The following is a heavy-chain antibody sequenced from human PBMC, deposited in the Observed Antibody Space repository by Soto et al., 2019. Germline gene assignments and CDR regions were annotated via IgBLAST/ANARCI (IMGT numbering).Heavy chain of an antibody. CDR1: GGSLSSNTHY. V-gene: IGHV4-39*01. Sequence: QLQLQESGPRLVKPSETLSLTCTVSGGSLSSNTHYWGWIRPPPGQGREWIGSIHFSGSTYYNPSLTSQVNISVDTSKNQFSPKLSAVTAADTALYYCARGRNSGYIFDYWGPGTPVNHSS. CDR2: IHFSGST. D-gene: IGHD5-12*01. J-gene: IGHJ4*02. CDR3: ARGRNSGYIFDY.